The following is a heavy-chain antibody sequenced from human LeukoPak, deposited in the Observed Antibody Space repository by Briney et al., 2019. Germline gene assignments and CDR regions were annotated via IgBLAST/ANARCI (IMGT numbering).Heavy chain of an antibody. D-gene: IGHD3-10*01. CDR3: AKTARFTRFDYYYYMDV. V-gene: IGHV3-23*01. Sequence: GGSLRLSCAASGFTFSSYAMSWVRQAPGKGLEWVSAISGSGGSTYYADPVKGRFTFSRDNSKNTLYLQMNGLRAEDTAVYYCAKTARFTRFDYYYYMDVWGKGTTVTVSS. J-gene: IGHJ6*03. CDR2: ISGSGGST. CDR1: GFTFSSYA.